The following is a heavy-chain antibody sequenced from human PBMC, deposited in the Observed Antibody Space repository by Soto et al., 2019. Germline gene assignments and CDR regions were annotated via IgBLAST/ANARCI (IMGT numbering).Heavy chain of an antibody. V-gene: IGHV3-23*01. CDR2: ISGSGGST. J-gene: IGHJ4*02. CDR1: GFTFSSYA. D-gene: IGHD3-22*01. Sequence: WGSLRLSCAASGFTFSSYAMSWVRQAPGKGLEWVSAISGSGGSTYYADSVKGRFTISRDNSKNTLYLQMNSLRAEDTAVYYCAKLDYYDSSGYSDYFDYWGQGTLVTVSS. CDR3: AKLDYYDSSGYSDYFDY.